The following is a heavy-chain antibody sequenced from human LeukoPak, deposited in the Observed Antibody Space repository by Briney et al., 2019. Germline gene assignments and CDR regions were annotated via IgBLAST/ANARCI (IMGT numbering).Heavy chain of an antibody. J-gene: IGHJ4*02. V-gene: IGHV4-59*01. Sequence: SETLSLTCTVSGGSISSYYWSWIRQPPGKGLEWIGYIYYSGSTNYNPSLKSRVTISVDTSKNQFSLKLSSVTAADTAVYYCARATYYYDSSGCAYWGQGTLVTVSS. CDR3: ARATYYYDSSGCAY. CDR2: IYYSGST. CDR1: GGSISSYY. D-gene: IGHD3-22*01.